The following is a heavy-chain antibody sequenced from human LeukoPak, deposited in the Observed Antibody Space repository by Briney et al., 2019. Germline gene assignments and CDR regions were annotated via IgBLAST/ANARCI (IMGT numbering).Heavy chain of an antibody. CDR2: KWFDGSNK. Sequence: GGSPRLSCAASGFTFSSYGMQWVRQAPGKGLGLVAVKWFDGSNKYYGDSVKGRVTISRDKSKNTLYLQMSSLRAEDTAVYYCGRGRDTAIKYFDYWGQGTMVTVSS. V-gene: IGHV3-33*01. CDR3: GRGRDTAIKYFDY. D-gene: IGHD5-18*01. J-gene: IGHJ4*02. CDR1: GFTFSSYG.